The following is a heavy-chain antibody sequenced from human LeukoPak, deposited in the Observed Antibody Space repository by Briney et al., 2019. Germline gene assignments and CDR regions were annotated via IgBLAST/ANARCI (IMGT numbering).Heavy chain of an antibody. V-gene: IGHV3-33*03. D-gene: IGHD6-13*01. CDR1: GFTFSSYA. Sequence: TGGSLRLSCAASGFTFSSYAMSWVRQAPGKGLEWVAVIWYDGSNKYYDDSVKGRFTISRDNSKNTLYLQVDSLRADDTAVYYCATARVVGSSWYLEDWGQGTLVTVSS. J-gene: IGHJ4*02. CDR3: ATARVVGSSWYLED. CDR2: IWYDGSNK.